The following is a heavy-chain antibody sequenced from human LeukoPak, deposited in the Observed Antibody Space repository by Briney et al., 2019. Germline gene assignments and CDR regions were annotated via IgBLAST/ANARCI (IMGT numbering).Heavy chain of an antibody. V-gene: IGHV3-74*01. J-gene: IGHJ6*03. Sequence: PGGSLRLSCAASGFTFSSYWMHWVRQAPGKGLVWVSRINSDGGSTSYADSVKGRFTISRDNAKNTLYLQMNSLRAEDTAVYYCARAFYYYDSSGYPGGYYMDVWGKATTVTVSS. CDR1: GFTFSSYW. CDR3: ARAFYYYDSSGYPGGYYMDV. D-gene: IGHD3-22*01. CDR2: INSDGGST.